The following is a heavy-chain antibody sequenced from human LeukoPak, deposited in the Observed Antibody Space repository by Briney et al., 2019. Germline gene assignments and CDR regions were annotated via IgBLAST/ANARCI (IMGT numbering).Heavy chain of an antibody. CDR2: ISGSGGST. J-gene: IGHJ4*02. CDR1: GFTFRRYW. D-gene: IGHD6-19*01. V-gene: IGHV3-23*01. Sequence: SGGSLRLSCAASGFTFRRYWMSWVRQAPGKGLEWVSTISGSGGSTYYADSVKGRFTISRDNSRNTLYLQMNSLRAEDTAVYYCARCGGSAWCADLDYWGQGTLVTVSS. CDR3: ARCGGSAWCADLDY.